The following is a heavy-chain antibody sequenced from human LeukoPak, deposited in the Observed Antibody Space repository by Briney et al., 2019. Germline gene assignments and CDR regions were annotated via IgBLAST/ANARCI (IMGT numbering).Heavy chain of an antibody. Sequence: GGSLRLSCTASGFTFRTYTMTWVRQAPGKGLEWVSTISSDGSSTYYADSVKGRFTISRDNSKNTLYLQVNSLTPEDTAVYYCAKKWIAAPARPYHFDYWGQGTLVTVSS. CDR1: GFTFRTYT. CDR2: ISSDGSST. V-gene: IGHV3-23*01. J-gene: IGHJ4*02. D-gene: IGHD6-13*01. CDR3: AKKWIAAPARPYHFDY.